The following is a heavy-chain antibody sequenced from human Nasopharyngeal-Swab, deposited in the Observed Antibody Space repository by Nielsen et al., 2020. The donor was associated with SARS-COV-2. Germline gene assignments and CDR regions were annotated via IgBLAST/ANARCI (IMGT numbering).Heavy chain of an antibody. CDR3: ARGVRGLGGVLVDYYYYYMDG. CDR1: GYTFTSYD. Sequence: ASVKVSCKASGYTFTSYDINWVRQATGQGLEWMGWMNPNSGNTGYAQKFQGRVTMTRNTSISTAYMELSSLRSEDTAVYYCARGVRGLGGVLVDYYYYYMDGWGKGTTVTVSS. D-gene: IGHD3-16*01. J-gene: IGHJ6*03. CDR2: MNPNSGNT. V-gene: IGHV1-8*01.